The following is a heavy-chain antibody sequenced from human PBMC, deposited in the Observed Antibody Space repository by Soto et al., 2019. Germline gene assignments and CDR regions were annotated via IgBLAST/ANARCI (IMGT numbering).Heavy chain of an antibody. D-gene: IGHD2-15*01. CDR3: ASPYYCSGGSCYDYYYYGMDV. Sequence: ASVKVSCKASGGTFSSYTISCVRQAPGQGLEWMGRIIPILGIANYAQKFQGRVTITADKSTSTAYMELSSLRSEDTAVYYCASPYYCSGGSCYDYYYYGMDVWGQGTTVPVSS. V-gene: IGHV1-69*02. J-gene: IGHJ6*02. CDR1: GGTFSSYT. CDR2: IIPILGIA.